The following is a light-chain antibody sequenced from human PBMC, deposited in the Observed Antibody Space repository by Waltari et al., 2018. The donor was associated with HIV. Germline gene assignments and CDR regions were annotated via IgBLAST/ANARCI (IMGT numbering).Light chain of an antibody. V-gene: IGLV2-18*02. Sequence: QSALTQPPSVSGSPGQSVTIPCTGTSSDVGSYNRVPWYQQPPGTAPKLMIYEVSNRPSGVPDRFSGSKSGNTASLTISGLQAEDEADYYCSSYTSSSTWVFGGGTKLTVL. CDR3: SSYTSSSTWV. CDR2: EVS. J-gene: IGLJ3*02. CDR1: SSDVGSYNR.